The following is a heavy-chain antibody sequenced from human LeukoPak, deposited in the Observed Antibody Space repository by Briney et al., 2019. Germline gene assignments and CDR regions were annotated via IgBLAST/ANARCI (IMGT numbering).Heavy chain of an antibody. CDR3: ARGLLSPLDY. CDR1: GGSISSYY. CDR2: IFYSGST. J-gene: IGHJ4*02. D-gene: IGHD2-15*01. V-gene: IGHV4-59*01. Sequence: SETLSLTCTVSGGSISSYYWSWIRQPPGKGLEWIGYIFYSGSTNYNPSLKSRVTISVDTSKNQFSLKLSSVTAADTAVYYCARGLLSPLDYWGQGTLVTVSS.